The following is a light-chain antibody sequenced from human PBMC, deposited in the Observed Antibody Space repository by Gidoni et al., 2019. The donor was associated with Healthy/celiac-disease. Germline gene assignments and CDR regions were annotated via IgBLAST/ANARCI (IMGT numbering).Light chain of an antibody. J-gene: IGLJ1*01. Sequence: QSALTQPPSASGSPGQSVPISCTGTSSDVGGYNYVSWYQQHPGKAPKLMIYEVSKRPSGVPDRFSGSKSGNMASLTVSGLQAEDEADYYCSSYAGSNTPYVFGTGTKVTVL. CDR1: SSDVGGYNY. CDR3: SSYAGSNTPYV. CDR2: EVS. V-gene: IGLV2-8*01.